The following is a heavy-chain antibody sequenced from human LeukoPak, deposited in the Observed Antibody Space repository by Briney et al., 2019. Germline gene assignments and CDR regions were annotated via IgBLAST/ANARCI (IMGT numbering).Heavy chain of an antibody. CDR2: INHSGST. CDR1: GGSFSGYY. Sequence: SETLSLTCAVYGGSFSGYYWSWIRQPPGKGLEWIGEINHSGSTNYNPSLKSRVTISVDTSKNQFSLKLSSVTAADTAVYYCARLGVDYGGNKYFDYWGQGTLVTVSS. CDR3: ARLGVDYGGNKYFDY. J-gene: IGHJ4*02. V-gene: IGHV4-34*01. D-gene: IGHD4-23*01.